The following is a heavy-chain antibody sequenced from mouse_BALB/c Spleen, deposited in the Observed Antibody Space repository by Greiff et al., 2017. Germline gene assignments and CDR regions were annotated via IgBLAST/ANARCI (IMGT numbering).Heavy chain of an antibody. J-gene: IGHJ3*01. CDR2: IWGGGST. V-gene: IGHV2-6-5*01. Sequence: VKLVESGPGLVAPSQSLSITCTVSGFSFTDYGVSWIRQPPGKGLEWLGVIWGGGSTYYNSALKSRLSIGKDNTKCQVFLKMNSLQTYDTAMYYCAEQIDYDYGAWFAYWGQGTLVTVSA. D-gene: IGHD2-4*01. CDR3: AEQIDYDYGAWFAY. CDR1: GFSFTDYG.